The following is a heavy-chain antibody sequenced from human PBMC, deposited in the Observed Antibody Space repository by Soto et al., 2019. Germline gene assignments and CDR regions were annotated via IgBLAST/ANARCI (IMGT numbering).Heavy chain of an antibody. CDR2: INAGNGNT. D-gene: IGHD2-21*02. Sequence: QVQLVQSGAEEKKPGASVKISCKASGYTFTSYAMHWVRQAPGQRLEWMGWINAGNGNTKYSQKFQGRVTITRDTSASTAYMELSSLRSEDTAVHYCARSIVVVTALDYWGQGTLVIVSS. CDR3: ARSIVVVTALDY. V-gene: IGHV1-3*05. CDR1: GYTFTSYA. J-gene: IGHJ4*02.